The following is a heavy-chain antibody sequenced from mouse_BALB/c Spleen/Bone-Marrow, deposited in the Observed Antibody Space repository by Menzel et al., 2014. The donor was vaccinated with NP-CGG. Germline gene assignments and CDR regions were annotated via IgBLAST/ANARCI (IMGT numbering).Heavy chain of an antibody. CDR1: GFSLTSYG. J-gene: IGHJ3*01. CDR3: AREGGYYYGSRVAWFAY. V-gene: IGHV2-9*02. CDR2: IWAGGST. Sequence: VQLVESGPGLVAPSQSLSITCTVSGFSLTSYGVHWVRQPPGKGLEWLGVIWAGGSTNYNSALMSRLSISKDNSKSXVFLKMNSLQTDDTAMYYCAREGGYYYGSRVAWFAYWGQGTLVTVSA. D-gene: IGHD1-1*01.